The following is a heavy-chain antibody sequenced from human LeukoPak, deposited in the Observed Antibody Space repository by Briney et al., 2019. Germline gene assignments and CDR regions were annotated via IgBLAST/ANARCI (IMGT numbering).Heavy chain of an antibody. D-gene: IGHD5-24*01. Sequence: ASVKVSCKASGYTFTGYYMHWVRQAPGQGLEWMGWINPNSGGTNYAQKFQGRVTMTRDTSISTAYMELSRLRSDDTAVYYCAREDGRGYYYYMDVWSKGTTVTVSS. CDR3: AREDGRGYYYYMDV. CDR2: INPNSGGT. V-gene: IGHV1-2*02. CDR1: GYTFTGYY. J-gene: IGHJ6*03.